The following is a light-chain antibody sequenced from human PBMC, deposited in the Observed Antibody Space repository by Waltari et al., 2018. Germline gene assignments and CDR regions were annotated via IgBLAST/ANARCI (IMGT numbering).Light chain of an antibody. CDR1: SGHSSYI. CDR3: ETWASNTRV. CDR2: LEGSGSY. J-gene: IGLJ3*02. V-gene: IGLV4-60*03. Sequence: QPVLTQSSSASASLGSSVKLTCTLSSGHSSYIIAWHQQQPGKAPRYLMKLEGSGSYNKGSVVPERCSGSSSGAFCYLTLSNPHSEDDADVYGETWASNTRVFVVGTKLTVL.